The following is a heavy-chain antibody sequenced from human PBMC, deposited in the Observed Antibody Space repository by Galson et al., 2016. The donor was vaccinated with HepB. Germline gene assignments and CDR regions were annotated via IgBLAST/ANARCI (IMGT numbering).Heavy chain of an antibody. CDR3: AKDIGQTGDHYYAMDV. Sequence: SLRLSCAASGFAFEDYAMHWVRQAPEKGLEWVSGISWTSGSKGYADSVKARFTISKDNAKKTLFLQMDSLRVEDSALYYCAKDIGQTGDHYYAMDVWGQGTTGTVSS. J-gene: IGHJ6*02. CDR1: GFAFEDYA. D-gene: IGHD7-27*01. CDR2: ISWTSGSK. V-gene: IGHV3-9*01.